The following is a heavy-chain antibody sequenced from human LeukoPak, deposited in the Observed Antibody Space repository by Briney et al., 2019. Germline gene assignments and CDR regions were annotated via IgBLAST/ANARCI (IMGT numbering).Heavy chain of an antibody. D-gene: IGHD2-8*01. V-gene: IGHV3-33*01. Sequence: GRALRLSCAASGFTFSSYGMHWVRQAPGKGLECVAVIWYDGSNKYYADSVKGRFTISRDNSKNTLYLQMNSLRAEDTAVYYCARDCTNGVCYGTDFDYWGQGTLVSVSS. CDR3: ARDCTNGVCYGTDFDY. CDR1: GFTFSSYG. J-gene: IGHJ4*02. CDR2: IWYDGSNK.